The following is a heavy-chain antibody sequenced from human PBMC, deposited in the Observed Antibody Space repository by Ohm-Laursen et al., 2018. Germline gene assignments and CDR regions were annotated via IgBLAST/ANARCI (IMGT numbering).Heavy chain of an antibody. CDR2: IYYSGST. V-gene: IGHV4-39*07. CDR3: ARSTYYYGSGYFDS. D-gene: IGHD3-10*01. CDR1: GGSISSSSYY. J-gene: IGHJ4*02. Sequence: TLSLTCAVSGGSISSSSYYWGWIRQPPGKGLEWIGSIYYSGSTNYNPSLKSRVTISLDTSKNQFSLKLSSVTAADTAVYYCARSTYYYGSGYFDSWGQGTLVTVSS.